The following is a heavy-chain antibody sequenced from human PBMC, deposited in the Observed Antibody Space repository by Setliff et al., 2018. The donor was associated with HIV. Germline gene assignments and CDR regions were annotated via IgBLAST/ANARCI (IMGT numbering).Heavy chain of an antibody. Sequence: GESLKISCVASGFSFSRYTMMWVRQTPGKGLEWVSSITSNLNYKYADSVKGRFTISRDNTKNSLYLQMNSLRAADTAVYYCAKGDSFVFSYVYPDYWGPGTLVTVSS. D-gene: IGHD3-22*01. J-gene: IGHJ4*02. CDR2: ITSNLNYK. V-gene: IGHV3-21*01. CDR3: AKGDSFVFSYVYPDY. CDR1: GFSFSRYT.